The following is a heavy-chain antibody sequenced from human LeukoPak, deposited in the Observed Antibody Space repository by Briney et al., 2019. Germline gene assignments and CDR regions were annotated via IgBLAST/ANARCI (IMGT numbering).Heavy chain of an antibody. J-gene: IGHJ6*02. CDR2: ISGSGGST. CDR1: GFTFSSYA. V-gene: IGHV3-23*01. CDR3: ARGRAYMDV. Sequence: GGSLRLSCAASGFTFSSYAMSCGRQAPGKGLEWVSAISGSGGSTYYADSVKGRFTISRDNAKNSLYLQMNSLRDEDTAVYYCARGRAYMDVWGPGTTVTVSS.